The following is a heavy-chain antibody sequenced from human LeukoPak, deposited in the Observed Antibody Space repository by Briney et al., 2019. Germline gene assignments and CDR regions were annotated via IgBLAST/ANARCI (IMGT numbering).Heavy chain of an antibody. CDR3: ARDPKQGGTYWNYFDY. D-gene: IGHD1-26*01. Sequence: GGSLRLSCAASGFTFRSYWMHWVRQAPGKGLVWVSRIKDDGSSTNYADSVKGRFTISRDNAKNTLYLQMNTLRAEDTAVYYCARDPKQGGTYWNYFDYWGQGVLVTVSP. V-gene: IGHV3-74*01. J-gene: IGHJ4*02. CDR2: IKDDGSST. CDR1: GFTFRSYW.